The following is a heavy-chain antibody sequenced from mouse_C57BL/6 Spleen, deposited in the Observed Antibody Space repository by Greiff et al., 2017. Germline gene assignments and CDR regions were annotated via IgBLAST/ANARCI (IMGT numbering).Heavy chain of an antibody. CDR1: GYTFTSYW. CDR2: IDPSDSYT. D-gene: IGHD2-3*01. V-gene: IGHV1-69*01. CDR3: ARYDGYYRGYFDV. J-gene: IGHJ1*03. Sequence: QLQQPGAELVMPGASVKLSCKASGYTFTSYWMHWVKQRPGQGLEWIGEIDPSDSYTNYNQKFKGKSTLTVDKSSSTAYMQLSSLTSEDSAVYYCARYDGYYRGYFDVWGTGTTVTVSS.